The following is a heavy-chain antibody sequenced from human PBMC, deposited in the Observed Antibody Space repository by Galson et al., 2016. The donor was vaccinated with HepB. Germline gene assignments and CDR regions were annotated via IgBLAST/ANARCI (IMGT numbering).Heavy chain of an antibody. Sequence: SLRLSCAASGFQFSTYDMHWVRQAPGKGLEWVSRIWYDESKKYYSDSVKGRFTISRDNSRNTLFLQMDGLRVEDTAVYYCARDRHLGELTLDYWGQGAPVIVSS. CDR1: GFQFSTYD. D-gene: IGHD3-16*01. CDR2: IWYDESKK. V-gene: IGHV3-33*01. CDR3: ARDRHLGELTLDY. J-gene: IGHJ4*02.